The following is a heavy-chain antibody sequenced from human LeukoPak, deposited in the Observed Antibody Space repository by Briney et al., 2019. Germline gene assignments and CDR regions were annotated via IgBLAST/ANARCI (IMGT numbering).Heavy chain of an antibody. CDR2: ISSNGGST. CDR1: GFTISSYA. Sequence: GGSLRLSCSASGFTISSYAMHWVRQAPGKGLEYVSAISSNGGSTYYADSVKGRFTISRDNSKNTLYLQMSSLRAEDTAVYYCVKDLYCSGGSCYDDFSYWGQGTLVTVSS. V-gene: IGHV3-64D*06. CDR3: VKDLYCSGGSCYDDFSY. J-gene: IGHJ4*02. D-gene: IGHD2-15*01.